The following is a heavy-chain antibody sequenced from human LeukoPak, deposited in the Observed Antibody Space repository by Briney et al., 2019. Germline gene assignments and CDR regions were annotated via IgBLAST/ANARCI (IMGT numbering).Heavy chain of an antibody. CDR3: ARALKWELLIDYYYMDV. CDR1: GYTFTGYY. V-gene: IGHV1-2*02. J-gene: IGHJ6*03. Sequence: APVKVSCKASGYTFTGYYMHWVRQAPGQGLEWMGWINPNSGGTNYAQKFQGRVTMTRDTSISTAYMELSRLRSDDTAVYYCARALKWELLIDYYYMDVWGKGTTVTISS. D-gene: IGHD1-26*01. CDR2: INPNSGGT.